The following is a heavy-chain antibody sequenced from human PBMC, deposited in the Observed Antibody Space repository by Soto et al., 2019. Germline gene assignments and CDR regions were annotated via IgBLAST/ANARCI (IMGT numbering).Heavy chain of an antibody. J-gene: IGHJ5*02. Sequence: TVSGGSISSGVYYWSWIRQVPGKGLEWIGHIYFTGAVDYNPSLRDRITISQDTSERQFSLNLRLVTAADTAVYYCARLRIATNNYKWFDPWGQGTLVTVAS. CDR3: ARLRIATNNYKWFDP. CDR1: GGSISSGVYY. CDR2: IYFTGAV. D-gene: IGHD2-21*01. V-gene: IGHV4-31*03.